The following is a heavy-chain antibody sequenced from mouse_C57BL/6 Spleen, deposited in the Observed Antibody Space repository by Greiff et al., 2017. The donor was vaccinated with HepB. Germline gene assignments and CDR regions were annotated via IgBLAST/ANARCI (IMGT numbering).Heavy chain of an antibody. V-gene: IGHV1-82*01. CDR2: IYPGDGDT. D-gene: IGHD1-1*01. Sequence: VKLVESGPELVKPGASVKISCKASGYAFSSSWMNWVKQRPGKGLEWIGRIYPGDGDTNYNGKFKGKATLTADKSSSTAYMQLSSLTSEDSAVYFCARRGYGSSYVEYFDVWGTGTTVTVSS. J-gene: IGHJ1*03. CDR3: ARRGYGSSYVEYFDV. CDR1: GYAFSSSW.